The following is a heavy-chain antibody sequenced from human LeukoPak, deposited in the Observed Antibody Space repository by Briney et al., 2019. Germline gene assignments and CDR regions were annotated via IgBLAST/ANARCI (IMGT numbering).Heavy chain of an antibody. CDR2: IYHSGST. J-gene: IGHJ4*02. CDR3: AREGDYGDYPDY. V-gene: IGHV4-4*02. CDR1: GGSISSSNW. Sequence: PSETLSLTCAVSGGSISSSNWWSWVRQPPGKGLEWIGEIYHSGSTNYNPSLKSRVTISVDKSKNQFSLKPSSVTAADTAVYYCAREGDYGDYPDYWGQGTLVTVSS. D-gene: IGHD4-17*01.